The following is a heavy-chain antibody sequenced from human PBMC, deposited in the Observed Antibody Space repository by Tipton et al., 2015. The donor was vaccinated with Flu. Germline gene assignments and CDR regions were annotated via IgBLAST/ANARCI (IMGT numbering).Heavy chain of an antibody. CDR1: GGSINSYF. J-gene: IGHJ5*02. V-gene: IGHV4-59*05. Sequence: TLSLTCTVSGGSINSYFWSWIRQPPGKGLEWIGGISYSGNTYSNPSLKSRVVISVDTSKNQFSLKLTSVTAADTAVYYCARPTVPAGFDPWGPGTLVTVSS. D-gene: IGHD4-17*01. CDR2: ISYSGNT. CDR3: ARPTVPAGFDP.